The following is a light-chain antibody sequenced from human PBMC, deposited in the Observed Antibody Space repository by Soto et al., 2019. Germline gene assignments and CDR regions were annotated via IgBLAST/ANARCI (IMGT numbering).Light chain of an antibody. V-gene: IGKV3-11*01. CDR3: QQRSNWPLT. CDR2: GAS. CDR1: QSVSSY. Sequence: ENVLTQSPATLSLSPGERATLSCRASQSVSSYLAWYQQKPGQAPRLLIYGASNRATGIPARFSGSGSGTDFTLTISSLEPEAFAVYYCQQRSNWPLTFGGGTKVEIK. J-gene: IGKJ4*01.